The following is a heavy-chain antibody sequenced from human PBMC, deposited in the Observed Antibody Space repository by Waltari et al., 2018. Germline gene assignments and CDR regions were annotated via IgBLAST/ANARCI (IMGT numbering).Heavy chain of an antibody. CDR3: APLGYCSDGTCYSTDY. Sequence: EVQLSESGGGLVQPGGSLRLSCAASGFTFSNYFLLWVRQAPGKGLEWVSSLSHDGDTTYYADSVKGRFSTFRDNSRNTLYLQMNSLRAEDTAVYYCAPLGYCSDGTCYSTDYWGQGTLVTVSS. D-gene: IGHD2-15*01. CDR1: GFTFSNYF. CDR2: LSHDGDTT. V-gene: IGHV3-23*01. J-gene: IGHJ4*02.